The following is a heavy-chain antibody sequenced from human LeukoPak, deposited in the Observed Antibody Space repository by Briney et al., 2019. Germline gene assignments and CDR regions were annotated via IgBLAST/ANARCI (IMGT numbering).Heavy chain of an antibody. CDR2: IKQDGSEK. J-gene: IGHJ4*02. Sequence: GGSLRLSCAASGFTFSSYWMSWVRQAPGKGLEWVANIKQDGSEKKYVDSVKGRFTISRDNAKNSLYLQMNSLRVEDTAVYYCAKDLYGSGSYQIRLFDYWGQGTLVTVSS. CDR1: GFTFSSYW. D-gene: IGHD3-10*01. V-gene: IGHV3-7*01. CDR3: AKDLYGSGSYQIRLFDY.